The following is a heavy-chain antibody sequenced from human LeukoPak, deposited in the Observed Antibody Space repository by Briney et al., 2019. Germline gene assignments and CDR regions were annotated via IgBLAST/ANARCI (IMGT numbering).Heavy chain of an antibody. CDR3: TKSNGGGQLASFDY. V-gene: IGHV3-23*01. D-gene: IGHD6-13*01. CDR1: GFRFINYA. J-gene: IGHJ4*02. CDR2: ISDSGATT. Sequence: GGSLRLSCAASGFRFINYAMSWVRQDPGKGLDWVSAISDSGATTCYADSVKGRFTISRDNSKNTLFLQMNSLRAEDTAVYYCTKSNGGGQLASFDYWGQGTLVTVSS.